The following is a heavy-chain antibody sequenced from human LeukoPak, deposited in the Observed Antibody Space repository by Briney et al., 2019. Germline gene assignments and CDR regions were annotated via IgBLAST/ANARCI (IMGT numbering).Heavy chain of an antibody. Sequence: GSLRLSCAASGFSVSSNYMIWVRQAPGKGLEWIGYIYYSGSTNYNPSLKSRVTISVDTSKNQFSLKLSSVTAADTAVYYCARGHRNYYYYYMDVWGKGTTVTVSS. CDR1: GFSVSSNY. J-gene: IGHJ6*03. CDR3: ARGHRNYYYYYMDV. V-gene: IGHV4-59*02. CDR2: IYYSGST.